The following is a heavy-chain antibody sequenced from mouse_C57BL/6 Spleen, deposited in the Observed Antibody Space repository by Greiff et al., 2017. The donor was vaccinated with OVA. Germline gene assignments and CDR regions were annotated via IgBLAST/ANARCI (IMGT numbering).Heavy chain of an antibody. CDR3: VIYYGNYVGAMDY. J-gene: IGHJ4*01. D-gene: IGHD2-1*01. Sequence: QVQLKQPGPELVKPGASVKLSCKASGYTFTSYWMHWVKQRPGQGLEWIGNINPSNGGTNYNEKFKSKATLTVDKSSSTAYMQLSSLTSEDSAVYYCVIYYGNYVGAMDYWGQGTSVTVSS. V-gene: IGHV1-53*01. CDR1: GYTFTSYW. CDR2: INPSNGGT.